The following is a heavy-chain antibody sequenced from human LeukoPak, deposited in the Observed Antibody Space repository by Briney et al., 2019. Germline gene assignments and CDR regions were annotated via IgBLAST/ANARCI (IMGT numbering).Heavy chain of an antibody. J-gene: IGHJ6*03. CDR3: ASIVVVPAANRLDYYYYYMDV. Sequence: TSETQSLTCTVSGGSISSSSYYWGWIRQPPGKGLEWIGSIYYSGSTYYNPSLKSRVTISVDTSKNQFSLKLSSVTAADTAVYYCASIVVVPAANRLDYYYYYMDVWGKGTTVTVSS. D-gene: IGHD2-2*01. CDR1: GGSISSSSYY. CDR2: IYYSGST. V-gene: IGHV4-39*07.